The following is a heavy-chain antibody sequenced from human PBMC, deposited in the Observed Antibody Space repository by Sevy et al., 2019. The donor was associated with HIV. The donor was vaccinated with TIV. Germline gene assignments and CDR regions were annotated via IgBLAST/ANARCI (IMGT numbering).Heavy chain of an antibody. CDR3: AGDFSASGPFVIGICFDP. Sequence: ASVKVSCKASGYSLTGYYIHWMRQAPGQGLEWMGWINPNNGGTNYAQRFQGRVTMTRDTSISTVSMELTSLRSDDTAVYFCAGDFSASGPFVIGICFDPWGRGTLVTSPQ. CDR2: INPNNGGT. D-gene: IGHD6-13*01. CDR1: GYSLTGYY. V-gene: IGHV1-2*02. J-gene: IGHJ5*02.